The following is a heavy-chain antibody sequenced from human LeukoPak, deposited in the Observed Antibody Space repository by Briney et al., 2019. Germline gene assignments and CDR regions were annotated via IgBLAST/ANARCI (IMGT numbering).Heavy chain of an antibody. CDR2: ISWNSGSI. D-gene: IGHD3-22*01. V-gene: IGHV3-9*01. Sequence: GGSLRLSCAASGFTFDDYAMHCVRQAPGKGLEWVSGISWNSGSIGYADSVKGRFTISRDNAKNSLYLQMNSLRAEDTALYYCAKDINYYDSSGYLDWGQGTLVTVSS. J-gene: IGHJ4*02. CDR1: GFTFDDYA. CDR3: AKDINYYDSSGYLD.